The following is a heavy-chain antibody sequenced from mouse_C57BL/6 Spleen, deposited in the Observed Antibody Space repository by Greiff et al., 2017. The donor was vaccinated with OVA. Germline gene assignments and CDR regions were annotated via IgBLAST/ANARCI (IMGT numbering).Heavy chain of an antibody. CDR1: GFTLSSYG. CDR3: ARHEGYFDV. CDR2: ISSGGSYT. V-gene: IGHV5-6*01. Sequence: EVQLVESGGDLVKPGGSLKLSCAASGFTLSSYGMSWVRQTPDKRLEWVATISSGGSYTYYPDSVKGRFTISRDNAKNTLYLQMSSLKSEDTAMYYCARHEGYFDVWGTGTTVTVSS. J-gene: IGHJ1*03.